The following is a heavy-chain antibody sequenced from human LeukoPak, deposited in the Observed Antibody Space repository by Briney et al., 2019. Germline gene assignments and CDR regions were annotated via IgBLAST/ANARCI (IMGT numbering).Heavy chain of an antibody. CDR3: AKGNGYCSSTSCFYYYYMDV. CDR1: GFTFSSYS. V-gene: IGHV3-21*01. D-gene: IGHD2-2*01. Sequence: PGGSLRLSCAASGFTFSSYSMNWVRQAPGKGLEWVSSISSSSSYIYYADSVKGRFTISRDNAKNSLYLQMNSLRAEDTAVYYCAKGNGYCSSTSCFYYYYMDVWGKGTTVTVSS. J-gene: IGHJ6*03. CDR2: ISSSSSYI.